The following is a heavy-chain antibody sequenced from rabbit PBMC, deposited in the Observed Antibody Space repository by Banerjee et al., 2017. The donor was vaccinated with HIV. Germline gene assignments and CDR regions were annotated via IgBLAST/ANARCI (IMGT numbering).Heavy chain of an antibody. CDR2: IYTGDGNT. Sequence: GESGGGLVKPEGSLTLTCTASGFSFSSSYWICWVRQAPGKGLEWIACIYTGDGNTYYASWAKGRFTISKTSSTTVTLQMTSLTAADTATYFCARDIGGGYGLNLWGQGTLATVS. J-gene: IGHJ4*01. CDR1: GFSFSSSYW. CDR3: ARDIGGGYGLNL. D-gene: IGHD1-1*01. V-gene: IGHV1S45*01.